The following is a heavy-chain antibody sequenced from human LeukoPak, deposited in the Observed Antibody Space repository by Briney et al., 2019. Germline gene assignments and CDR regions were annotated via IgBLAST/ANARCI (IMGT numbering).Heavy chain of an antibody. D-gene: IGHD3-3*01. Sequence: QPGGSLRLSCAASGFNFSIYGMHWVRQAPGKGLEWVTVVRYDQSATVYADSVQGRFAISRDNSKNTVYLQMNSLRVEDTALYFCVKDQGECPGSRCYLRFLEYWGQGALVIVSS. CDR1: GFNFSIYG. CDR2: VRYDQSAT. CDR3: VKDQGECPGSRCYLRFLEY. J-gene: IGHJ4*02. V-gene: IGHV3-30*02.